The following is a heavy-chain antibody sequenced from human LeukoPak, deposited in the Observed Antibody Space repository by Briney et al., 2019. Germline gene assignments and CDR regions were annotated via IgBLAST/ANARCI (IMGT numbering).Heavy chain of an antibody. D-gene: IGHD4-17*01. CDR3: VRDYGDYFDY. CDR1: GFTFSSNG. CDR2: IWYDGSNK. J-gene: IGHJ4*02. V-gene: IGHV3-33*01. Sequence: PGGSPRLSCAASGFTFSSNGIHWVRQAPGKGLEWVAVIWYDGSNKYYADSVRGRFTISRDNSKNTLYLQMDSLRAEDTALYYCVRDYGDYFDYWGQGTLVTVSS.